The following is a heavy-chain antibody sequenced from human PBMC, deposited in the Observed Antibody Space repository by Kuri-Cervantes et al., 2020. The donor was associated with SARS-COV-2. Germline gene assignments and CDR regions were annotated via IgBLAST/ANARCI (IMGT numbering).Heavy chain of an antibody. CDR1: GFTLSACD. D-gene: IGHD3-10*01. V-gene: IGHV3-13*01. CDR2: IATSGDT. Sequence: GGSLRLSCAASGFTLSACDMHWVRQVTGKGLEWVLTIATSGDTYYLNSVKGRFTISRESARNSLYLQMNSLRVEDTAVYYCVREAPGSASGITSFDPWGRGTLVTVSS. CDR3: VREAPGSASGITSFDP. J-gene: IGHJ2*01.